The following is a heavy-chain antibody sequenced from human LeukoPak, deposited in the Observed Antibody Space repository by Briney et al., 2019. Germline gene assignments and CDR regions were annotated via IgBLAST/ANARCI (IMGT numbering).Heavy chain of an antibody. CDR3: ASPPYSYGYG. CDR2: INHSGST. V-gene: IGHV4-34*01. D-gene: IGHD5-18*01. Sequence: PSETLSLTCAVYGGSFSGYYWSWIRQPPGKGLEWIGEINHSGSTNYNPSLKSRVTISVDTSKNQFSLKLSSVTAADTAVYYCASPPYSYGYGWGQGTLVTVSS. CDR1: GGSFSGYY. J-gene: IGHJ4*02.